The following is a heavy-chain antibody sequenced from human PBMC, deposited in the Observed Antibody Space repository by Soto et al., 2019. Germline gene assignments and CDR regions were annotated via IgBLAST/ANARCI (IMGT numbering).Heavy chain of an antibody. D-gene: IGHD2-2*01. Sequence: GGSLRLSCAVSGFTFNSYTMNWVRQAPGKGLEWVSSISSSSSYIYYADSVKGRFTISRDNAKNSLNLQMNSLRAEDTAVYYCTRQRAGTNCCDAFDIWGQGTLVTVSS. CDR2: ISSSSSYI. J-gene: IGHJ3*02. CDR1: GFTFNSYT. V-gene: IGHV3-21*01. CDR3: TRQRAGTNCCDAFDI.